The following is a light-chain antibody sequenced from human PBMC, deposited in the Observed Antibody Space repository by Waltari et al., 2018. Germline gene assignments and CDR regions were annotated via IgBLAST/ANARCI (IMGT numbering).Light chain of an antibody. CDR2: GAS. CDR1: QIFSSND. J-gene: IGKJ1*01. Sequence: EIVLTQSPGTLSLSPGERATLSCRASQIFSSNDIAGYRQKPGQAPSLLIYGASSRATGIPDRFSGSGSGTDFTLTISRLEPEDFAVYYCQQYATSWTFGQGTKVEIK. CDR3: QQYATSWT. V-gene: IGKV3-20*01.